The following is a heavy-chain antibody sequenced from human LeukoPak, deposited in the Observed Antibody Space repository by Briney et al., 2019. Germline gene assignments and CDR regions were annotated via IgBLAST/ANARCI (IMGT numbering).Heavy chain of an antibody. D-gene: IGHD1/OR15-1a*01. CDR1: GFTVSSNY. Sequence: GGSLRLSCAASGFTVSSNYMSWVRQAPGKGLEWVSVIYSGGSTYYADSVKGRFTISRDNSKNTLYLQMNSLRAEDTAVYYCARAPAGTIIDYWGQGTLVTVSS. CDR3: ARAPAGTIIDY. V-gene: IGHV3-53*01. CDR2: IYSGGST. J-gene: IGHJ4*02.